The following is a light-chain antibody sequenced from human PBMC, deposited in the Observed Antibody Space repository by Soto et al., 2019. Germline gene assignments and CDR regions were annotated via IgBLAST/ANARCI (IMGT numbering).Light chain of an antibody. Sequence: DVAMTQSPSSLSASLGDRVTITCRASQGISKYLAWYQQKPGKVPRLLIYLASTLQSGVPSRFSGSGSGTDFILTISSLQPEDVATYYCQKYNTAPWTFGQGTKVEIK. J-gene: IGKJ1*01. V-gene: IGKV1-27*01. CDR2: LAS. CDR1: QGISKY. CDR3: QKYNTAPWT.